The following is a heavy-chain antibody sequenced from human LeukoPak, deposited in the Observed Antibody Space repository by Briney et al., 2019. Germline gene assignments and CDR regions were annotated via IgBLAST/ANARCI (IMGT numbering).Heavy chain of an antibody. V-gene: IGHV4-39*01. CDR1: GGSISSGSHW. J-gene: IGHJ4*02. CDR2: IYYAESP. CDR3: ARPSSSGNYYY. Sequence: SETLSLTCTVSGGSISSGSHWWGWIRQPPGGGLEWIGSIYYAESPSYNPSLKSRVTISVDMSKNQLSLKLSSVTAADTAVYYCARPSSSGNYYYWSQGTLVTVS. D-gene: IGHD1-26*01.